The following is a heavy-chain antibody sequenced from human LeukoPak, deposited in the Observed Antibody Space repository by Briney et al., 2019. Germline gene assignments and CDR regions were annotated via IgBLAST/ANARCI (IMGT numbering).Heavy chain of an antibody. D-gene: IGHD3-10*01. CDR3: ARDRPNYHESNGHYYNRDGDH. Sequence: GGSLRLSCAASGFTFNIYAMSWVRLAPGKGLQWVASMCGSAGCTYYEDSVRGRFTISRDNSKNILYLQMNSLRAEDTAIYYCARDRPNYHESNGHYYNRDGDHWGQGTLVTVPS. CDR2: MCGSAGCT. CDR1: GFTFNIYA. J-gene: IGHJ5*02. V-gene: IGHV3-23*01.